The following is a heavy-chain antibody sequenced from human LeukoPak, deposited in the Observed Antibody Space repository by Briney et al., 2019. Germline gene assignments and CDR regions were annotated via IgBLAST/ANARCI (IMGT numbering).Heavy chain of an antibody. J-gene: IGHJ4*02. CDR3: AKARRGSSVGFDY. CDR2: IWYGGSNK. V-gene: IGHV3-30*02. Sequence: GGSLRLSCAASGFTFSSYGMHWVRQAPGKGLEWVAVIWYGGSNKYYADSVKGRFTISRDNSKNTLYLQMNSLRAEDTTVYYCAKARRGSSVGFDYWGQGTLVTVSS. D-gene: IGHD1-26*01. CDR1: GFTFSSYG.